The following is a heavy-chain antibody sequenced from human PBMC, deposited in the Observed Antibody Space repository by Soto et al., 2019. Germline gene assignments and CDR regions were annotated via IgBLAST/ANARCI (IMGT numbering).Heavy chain of an antibody. CDR3: ARDSSSWYRYYGMDV. D-gene: IGHD6-13*01. V-gene: IGHV1-3*01. CDR1: GYTFTSYA. CDR2: INAGNGNT. Sequence: ASVKVSCKASGYTFTSYAMHWVRQAPGQRLEWMGWINAGNGNTKYSQKFQGRVTITRDTSASTAYMELSSLRSEDTAVYYCARDSSSWYRYYGMDVWGQGTTVTVSS. J-gene: IGHJ6*02.